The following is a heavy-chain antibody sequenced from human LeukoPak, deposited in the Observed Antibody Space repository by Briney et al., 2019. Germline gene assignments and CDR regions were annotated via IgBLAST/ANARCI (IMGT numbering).Heavy chain of an antibody. CDR1: GGSFSGYY. J-gene: IGHJ4*02. Sequence: AETLSLTCAVYGGSFSGYYWSWIRQPPGKGLEWIGGINHSGSTNYNPSLKSRVTISVDTPKNQFSLKLSSVTAADTAVYNCARRLAEYYFDSCGQETLVTVSS. V-gene: IGHV4-34*01. CDR3: ARRLAEYYFDS. D-gene: IGHD3-3*02. CDR2: INHSGST.